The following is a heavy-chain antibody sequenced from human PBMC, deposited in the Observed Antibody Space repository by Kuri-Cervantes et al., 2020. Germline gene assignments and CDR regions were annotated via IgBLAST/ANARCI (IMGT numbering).Heavy chain of an antibody. Sequence: SETLSLTCTVSGGSISSSSYYWAWIRQSPGKGLEWIGSIYYSGSTYYNPSLKSRVTISVDTSKNQFSLKLSSVTAADTAVYYCATPLGISSEYYFDYWGQGTLVTVSS. CDR2: IYYSGST. J-gene: IGHJ4*02. D-gene: IGHD7-27*01. CDR3: ATPLGISSEYYFDY. CDR1: GGSISSSSYY. V-gene: IGHV4-39*01.